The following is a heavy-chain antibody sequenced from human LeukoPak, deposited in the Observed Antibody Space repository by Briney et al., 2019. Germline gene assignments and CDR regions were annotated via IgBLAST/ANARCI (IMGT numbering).Heavy chain of an antibody. CDR1: GFTFSSYS. D-gene: IGHD1-26*01. CDR2: ISWNSGSI. Sequence: GGSLRLSCAASGFTFSSYSMNWVRQAPGKGLEWVSGISWNSGSIGYADSVKGRFTISRDNAKNSLYLQMNSLRAEDTALYYCAKDVNSGSYWYFDLWGRGTLVTVSS. CDR3: AKDVNSGSYWYFDL. J-gene: IGHJ2*01. V-gene: IGHV3-9*01.